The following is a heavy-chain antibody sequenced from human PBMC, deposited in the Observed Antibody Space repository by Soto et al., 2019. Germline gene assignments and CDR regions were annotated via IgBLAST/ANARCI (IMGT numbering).Heavy chain of an antibody. V-gene: IGHV3-48*03. CDR3: TRAAWFPYLSFY. D-gene: IGHD3-10*01. J-gene: IGHJ4*02. CDR1: GFTFSRFE. Sequence: GGSLRLSCAASGFTFSRFELHWVRQAPGKGLGWISYISSSGSTAYYASSVEGRFTISRDNANNSVYLQMDSLRAEDTALYYCTRAAWFPYLSFYWGQGALVTVSS. CDR2: ISSSGSTA.